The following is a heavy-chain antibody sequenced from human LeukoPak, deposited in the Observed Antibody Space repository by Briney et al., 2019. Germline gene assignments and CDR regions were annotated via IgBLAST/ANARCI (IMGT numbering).Heavy chain of an antibody. Sequence: SETLSLTCTVSGGSISSSSYYWGWIRQPPGKGLEWIGSIYYSGSTYYNPSLKSRVTMSVDTSTNQFSLKLGSITAADTAVYYCARDKIDLAVVPAAIGAFDIWGRGTMVTVSS. CDR2: IYYSGST. V-gene: IGHV4-39*07. D-gene: IGHD2-2*01. CDR3: ARDKIDLAVVPAAIGAFDI. J-gene: IGHJ3*02. CDR1: GGSISSSSYY.